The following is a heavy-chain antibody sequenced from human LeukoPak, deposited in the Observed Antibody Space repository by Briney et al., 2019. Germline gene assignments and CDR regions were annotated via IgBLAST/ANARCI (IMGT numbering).Heavy chain of an antibody. D-gene: IGHD3-22*01. CDR3: ARDSSYDSSGYCLDY. V-gene: IGHV3-64*01. CDR1: GFTFSSYA. CDR2: ISSNGGST. J-gene: IGHJ4*02. Sequence: GGSLRLSCAASGFTFSSYAMHWVRQAPGKGLEYVSAISSNGGSTYYANSVKGRFTISRDNSKNTLYLQMGSLRAEDVAVYYCARDSSYDSSGYCLDYWGQGTLVTVSS.